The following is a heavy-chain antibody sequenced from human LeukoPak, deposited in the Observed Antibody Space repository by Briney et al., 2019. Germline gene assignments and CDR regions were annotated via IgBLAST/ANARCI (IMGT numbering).Heavy chain of an antibody. V-gene: IGHV3-7*05. Sequence: GGSLRLSCAASGFAFSSYWMSWVRQAPGVGPEWVASVNPDGSEKYYVDSVRGRFTISRDNARNSLYLQMNSLRAEDTAVYYCARDQVVAGIRPPFDYWGQGTLLTVSS. J-gene: IGHJ4*02. CDR2: VNPDGSEK. CDR3: ARDQVVAGIRPPFDY. D-gene: IGHD6-19*01. CDR1: GFAFSSYW.